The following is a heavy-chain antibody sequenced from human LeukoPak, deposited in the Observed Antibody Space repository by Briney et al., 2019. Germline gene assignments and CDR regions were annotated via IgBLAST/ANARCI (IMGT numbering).Heavy chain of an antibody. D-gene: IGHD2-2*02. J-gene: IGHJ3*02. CDR3: ARDRPGAYCSSTSCYKADAFDI. CDR2: IYYSGST. Sequence: SETLSLTCTVSGGSISSGDYCWSWLRQPPGKGLEWIGYIYYSGSTYYNPSLKSRVTISVDTSKNQFSLKLSSVTAADTAVYYCARDRPGAYCSSTSCYKADAFDIWGQGTMVTVSS. CDR1: GGSISSGDYC. V-gene: IGHV4-30-4*08.